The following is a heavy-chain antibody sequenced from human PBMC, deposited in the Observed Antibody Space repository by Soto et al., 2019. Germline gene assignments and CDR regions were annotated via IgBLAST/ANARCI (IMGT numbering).Heavy chain of an antibody. V-gene: IGHV3-7*03. CDR3: AKNPYTTSWYWFDP. CDR1: GFTFSDYW. D-gene: IGHD6-13*01. J-gene: IGHJ5*02. CDR2: IKQDGNEK. Sequence: GGSLRLSCAVSGFTFSDYWMSWVRQAPGKGLEWVANIKQDGNEKYYVDAVKGRFTISRDNSKNTLYLQMNSLRAEDTAVYYCAKNPYTTSWYWFDPWGQGILVTVSS.